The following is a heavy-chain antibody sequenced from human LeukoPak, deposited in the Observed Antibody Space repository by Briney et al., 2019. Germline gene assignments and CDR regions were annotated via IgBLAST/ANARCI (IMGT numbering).Heavy chain of an antibody. CDR3: ARGQWFGELFPLGV. J-gene: IGHJ6*04. V-gene: IGHV4-59*11. Sequence: SETLSLTCTVSGGSISSHYWSWIRQPQGKGLEWIGYIYYSGSTNYNPSLKSRVTISVDTSKNQFSLKLSSVTAADTAVYYCARGQWFGELFPLGVWGKGTTVTVSS. CDR2: IYYSGST. D-gene: IGHD3-10*01. CDR1: GGSISSHY.